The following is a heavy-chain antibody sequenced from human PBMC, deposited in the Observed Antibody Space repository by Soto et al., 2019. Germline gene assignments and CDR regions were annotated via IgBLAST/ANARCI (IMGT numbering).Heavy chain of an antibody. CDR3: ARVGYYDGSGYNAFNI. CDR2: ISAYNGNT. D-gene: IGHD3-22*01. V-gene: IGHV1-18*01. Sequence: ASVKVSWKASGYTFTSYGISWVRQAPGQGLEWMGRISAYNGNTNYAQKLLGRVTMATDTSTSTAYMELRSLRSDDTAVYYCARVGYYDGSGYNAFNIWGQGTMVTVSS. CDR1: GYTFTSYG. J-gene: IGHJ3*02.